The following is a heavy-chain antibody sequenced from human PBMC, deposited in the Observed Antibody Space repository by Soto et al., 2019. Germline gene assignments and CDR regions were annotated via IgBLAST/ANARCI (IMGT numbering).Heavy chain of an antibody. Sequence: PSETLSLNRTVSGASISHYNRSWIRQPPGKGLEWIGYIYYSGSTNYNPSLKSRVTISVDTSKNQFSLKLSSVTAADTAVYYCARDRNVFDPWGQGTLVTVSS. D-gene: IGHD2-8*01. V-gene: IGHV4-59*01. CDR3: ARDRNVFDP. CDR2: IYYSGST. CDR1: GASISHYN. J-gene: IGHJ5*02.